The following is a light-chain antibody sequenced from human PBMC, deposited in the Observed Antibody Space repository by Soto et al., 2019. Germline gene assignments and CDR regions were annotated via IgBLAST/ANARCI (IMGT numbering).Light chain of an antibody. V-gene: IGKV3-11*01. CDR2: DAS. Sequence: EVVLTQSPATLSSSLGERATLSCTASQSVGSHLAWYQQKPGQPPRLLIYDASNRPTGIPARFSGSGSGTDFTLSISSLEPEDFAGYYCQQRDKWPVTFGGGTKVEFK. CDR3: QQRDKWPVT. J-gene: IGKJ4*01. CDR1: QSVGSH.